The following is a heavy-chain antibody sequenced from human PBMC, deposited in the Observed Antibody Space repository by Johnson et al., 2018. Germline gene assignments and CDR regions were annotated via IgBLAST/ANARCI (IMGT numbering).Heavy chain of an antibody. V-gene: IGHV3-64*07. CDR3: ARDRAAVAGIGYFQY. CDR1: GFTFSSYA. Sequence: VQLVESGGGLVQPGGSLRLSCAASGFTFSSYAMHWVRQAPGKGLEYVSGLSGDGISTFYADSVKGRFTISRDNSKNTLYLQMGSLRTEDMAVYFCARDRAAVAGIGYFQYWGQGTLVTVSS. J-gene: IGHJ1*01. CDR2: LSGDGIST. D-gene: IGHD6-19*01.